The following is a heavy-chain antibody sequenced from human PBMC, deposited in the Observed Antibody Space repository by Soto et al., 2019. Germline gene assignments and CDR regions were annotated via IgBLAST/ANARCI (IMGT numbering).Heavy chain of an antibody. CDR3: AREPVAAAGPPYAFDI. D-gene: IGHD6-13*01. CDR2: INPSGGST. V-gene: IGHV1-46*01. Sequence: ASVKVSCKASGYTFTSYYMHWVRQAPGQGLEWMGIINPSGGSTSYAQKLQGRVTMTRDTSTSTVYMELSSLRSEDTAVYYCAREPVAAAGPPYAFDIWGQGTMVTVSS. J-gene: IGHJ3*02. CDR1: GYTFTSYY.